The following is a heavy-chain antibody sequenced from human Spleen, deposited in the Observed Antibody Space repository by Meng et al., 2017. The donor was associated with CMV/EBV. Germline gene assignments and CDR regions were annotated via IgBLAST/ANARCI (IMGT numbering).Heavy chain of an antibody. V-gene: IGHV3-21*01. Sequence: GGSLRLSCAASGFTFSSYSMNWVRQAPGKGLEWVSSISSSSSYIYYADSVKGRFTISRDNAKNSLYLQMNSLRAEDTAVYYCAREGGRMNIVGAPYLDYWGQGTLVTVSS. CDR1: GFTFSSYS. J-gene: IGHJ4*02. CDR2: ISSSSSYI. D-gene: IGHD1-26*01. CDR3: AREGGRMNIVGAPYLDY.